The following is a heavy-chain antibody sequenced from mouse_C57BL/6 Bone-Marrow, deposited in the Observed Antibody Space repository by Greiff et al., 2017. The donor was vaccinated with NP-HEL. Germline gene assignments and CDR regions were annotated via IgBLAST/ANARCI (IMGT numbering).Heavy chain of an antibody. J-gene: IGHJ3*01. Sequence: QVQLQQPGAELVKPRASVKLSCKASGYTFTSYWMHWVKQRPGQGLEWIGMIHPNSGSTNYNEKFKSKATLTVDKSSSTAYMQLSSLTSEDSAVYYCARLITTVVAGEAWFAYWGQGTLVTVSA. D-gene: IGHD1-1*01. V-gene: IGHV1-64*01. CDR1: GYTFTSYW. CDR2: IHPNSGST. CDR3: ARLITTVVAGEAWFAY.